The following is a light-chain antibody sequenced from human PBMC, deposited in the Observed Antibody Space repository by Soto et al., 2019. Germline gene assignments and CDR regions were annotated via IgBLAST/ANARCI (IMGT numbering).Light chain of an antibody. CDR1: SSDVGGYNY. J-gene: IGLJ2*01. CDR3: SASTSSSTRGVV. Sequence: QSVLTQPASVSGTPGQSITISCSGTSSDVGGYNYVSWYQQHPGKAPKLMIYDVRNRPSGVSSRFSGAKSGNTAYLTITGLQAEDEADYYCSASTSSSTRGVVFGGGTKLTVL. V-gene: IGLV2-14*01. CDR2: DVR.